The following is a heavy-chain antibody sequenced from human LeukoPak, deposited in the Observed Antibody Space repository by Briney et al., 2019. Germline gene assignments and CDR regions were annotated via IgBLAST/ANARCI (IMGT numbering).Heavy chain of an antibody. D-gene: IGHD6-13*01. V-gene: IGHV1-69*04. J-gene: IGHJ4*02. CDR3: ASGNTIAPFDY. CDR1: GGTFSSYA. CDR2: IIPILGIA. Sequence: SVRVSCKASGGTFSSYAISWVRQAPGQGLEWMGRIIPILGIANYAQKFQGRVTITADKSTSTAYMELSSLRSEDTAVYYCASGNTIAPFDYWGQGTLVTVSS.